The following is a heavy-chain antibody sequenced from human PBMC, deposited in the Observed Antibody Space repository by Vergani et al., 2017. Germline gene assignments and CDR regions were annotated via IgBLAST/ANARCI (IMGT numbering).Heavy chain of an antibody. J-gene: IGHJ4*02. CDR3: ARMGGYDEGDAFRIGYFDS. V-gene: IGHV4-31*03. Sequence: QVQLQESGPGLVKPSQTLSLTCSVSGDSISSGVYYWNWIRQHPGKGLEWIGCIYSTGSNHHNPSLRRRINMSVDTSKNQFSLKLNSVTAADTAMYYCARMGGYDEGDAFRIGYFDSWGPGILVTVSS. D-gene: IGHD3-22*01. CDR2: IYSTGSN. CDR1: GDSISSGVYY.